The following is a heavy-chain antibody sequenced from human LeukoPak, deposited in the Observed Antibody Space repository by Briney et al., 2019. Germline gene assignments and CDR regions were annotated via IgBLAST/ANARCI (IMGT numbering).Heavy chain of an antibody. V-gene: IGHV3-30*18. Sequence: GGSLRLSCAASGFIFSSYGMNWVRQGPGKGLEWVAVISYDGSKKYYVDSVKGRFTISRDNSKNTLYLEMKSLRAEDTAVYYCAKAQGHDSSGYYYYGFDIWGQGTMVTVSS. CDR3: AKAQGHDSSGYYYYGFDI. CDR2: ISYDGSKK. J-gene: IGHJ3*02. CDR1: GFIFSSYG. D-gene: IGHD3-22*01.